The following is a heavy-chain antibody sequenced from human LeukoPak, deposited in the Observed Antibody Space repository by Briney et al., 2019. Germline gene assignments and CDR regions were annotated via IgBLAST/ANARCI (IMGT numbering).Heavy chain of an antibody. Sequence: SETLSLTCTVSGYPISSGYYWGWIRQPPGEGREWIGSIYHSGSTYYNPSLKSRVTISVDTSKNQFSLKLSSVTAADTAVYYCARQYYDFWSGYYDDWGQGTLVTVSS. CDR3: ARQYYDFWSGYYDD. V-gene: IGHV4-38-2*02. D-gene: IGHD3-3*01. J-gene: IGHJ4*02. CDR1: GYPISSGYY. CDR2: IYHSGST.